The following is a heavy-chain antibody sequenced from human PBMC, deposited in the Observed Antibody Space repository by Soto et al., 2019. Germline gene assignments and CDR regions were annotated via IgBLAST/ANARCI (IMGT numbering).Heavy chain of an antibody. CDR3: ARALGALTGTHDDHSRRRNSWFDP. Sequence: ASVKVSCKASGYTFTSYYMHWVRQAPGQGLEWMGIINPSGGSTSYAQKFQGRVTMTRDTSTSTVYMELSSLRSEDTAVYYCARALGALTGTHDDHSRRRNSWFDPWGQGTLVTVSS. CDR1: GYTFTSYY. V-gene: IGHV1-46*01. D-gene: IGHD1-20*01. CDR2: INPSGGST. J-gene: IGHJ5*02.